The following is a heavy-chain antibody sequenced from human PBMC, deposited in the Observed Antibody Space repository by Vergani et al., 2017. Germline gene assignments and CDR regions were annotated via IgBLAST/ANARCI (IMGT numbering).Heavy chain of an antibody. CDR1: GFTFSSYS. CDR3: VRLPRGPWNFDL. CDR2: ISGNNDDV. Sequence: EVQLVESGGGLVKRGGSLRLSCAASGFTFSSYSMNWVRQAPGKGLEWVSSISGNNDDVYYADSVKGRFTISRDNAKNSLYLDMSSLRAEDTAVYYCVRLPRGPWNFDLWGRGTLITVSS. J-gene: IGHJ2*01. V-gene: IGHV3-21*01.